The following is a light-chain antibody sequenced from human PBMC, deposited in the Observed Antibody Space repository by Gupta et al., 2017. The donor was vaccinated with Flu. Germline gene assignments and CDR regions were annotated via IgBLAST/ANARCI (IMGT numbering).Light chain of an antibody. CDR2: KSS. J-gene: IGKJ1*01. CDR3: QKYKSYCWT. V-gene: IGKV1-5*03. Sequence: STLSVWVGERVTMTCRDSQSISKWLAWYQQKAGKATKVLIYKSSSLESGVPSRFRGSGSGTEFTITIRRMKADDCATYYCQKYKSYCWTFGQGTKVEIK. CDR1: QSISKW.